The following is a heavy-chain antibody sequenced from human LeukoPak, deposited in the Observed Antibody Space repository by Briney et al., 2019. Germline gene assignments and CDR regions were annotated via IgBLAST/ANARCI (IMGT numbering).Heavy chain of an antibody. CDR2: ISVSGGTT. Sequence: GGSLRLSWAASGFTFSDYARSWVRKAPGEGLEWVSVISVSGGTTYYADSVKGRFTISRDSSKNTLYLQMTSLRADDTAVYYCAKGTRGYSAYTFDYWGQGALVTVSS. D-gene: IGHD5-12*01. J-gene: IGHJ4*02. V-gene: IGHV3-23*01. CDR1: GFTFSDYA. CDR3: AKGTRGYSAYTFDY.